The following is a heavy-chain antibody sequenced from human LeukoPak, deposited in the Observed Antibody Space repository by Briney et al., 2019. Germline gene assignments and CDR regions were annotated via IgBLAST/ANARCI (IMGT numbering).Heavy chain of an antibody. Sequence: PGGSLRLSCAASGFTFSSYAMSWVRQAPGKGLEWVSAISSSSGSTYYADSVKGRFAVSRDNSKNTLYLQMNSLRAEDTAVYYCAKTSALAGDPFDYWGQGTLVTVSS. J-gene: IGHJ4*02. CDR1: GFTFSSYA. D-gene: IGHD6-19*01. CDR2: ISSSSGST. V-gene: IGHV3-23*01. CDR3: AKTSALAGDPFDY.